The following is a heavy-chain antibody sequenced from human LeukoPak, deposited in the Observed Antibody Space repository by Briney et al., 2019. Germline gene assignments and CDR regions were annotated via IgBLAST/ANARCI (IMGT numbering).Heavy chain of an antibody. V-gene: IGHV4-34*01. CDR1: GGSFSGYY. CDR3: ARALSYFDY. J-gene: IGHJ4*02. CDR2: INHSGST. Sequence: SETLSLTCAVYGGSFSGYYWSWIRQPPGKGLEWIGEINHSGSTNYNPTLKSRVTISVDTSKNQFSLKLSSVTAADTAVYYCARALSYFDYWGQGTLVTVSS.